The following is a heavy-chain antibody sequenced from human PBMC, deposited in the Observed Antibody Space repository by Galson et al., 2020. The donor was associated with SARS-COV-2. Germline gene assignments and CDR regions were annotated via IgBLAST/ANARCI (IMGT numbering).Heavy chain of an antibody. CDR1: GFTFSSYW. J-gene: IGHJ3*02. V-gene: IGHV3-7*01. D-gene: IGHD4-17*01. Sequence: PGGSLRLSCAASGFTFSSYWMSWVRQAPGKGLEWVANIKQDGSEKYYVDSVKGRFTISRDNAKNSLYLQMNSLRAEDTAVYYCARALTTVTSDDAFDIWGQGTMVTVSS. CDR3: ARALTTVTSDDAFDI. CDR2: IKQDGSEK.